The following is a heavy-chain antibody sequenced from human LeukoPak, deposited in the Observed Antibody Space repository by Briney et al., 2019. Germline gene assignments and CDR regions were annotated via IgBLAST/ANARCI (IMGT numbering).Heavy chain of an antibody. J-gene: IGHJ6*03. CDR3: ARRAVLGYYYIDV. CDR1: GFTFSVFS. V-gene: IGHV3-21*01. Sequence: PGGSLRLSCAASGFTFSVFSMNWVRQAPGKGLEWVSTITSGSDYIYYADSLKGRFTISRDNAKSSLYLQMNGLRAEDTAVYYCARRAVLGYYYIDVWGKGTTVTVSS. CDR2: ITSGSDYI.